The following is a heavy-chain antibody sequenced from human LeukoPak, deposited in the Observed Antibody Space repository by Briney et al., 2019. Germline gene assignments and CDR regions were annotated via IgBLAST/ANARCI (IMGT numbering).Heavy chain of an antibody. CDR2: ISAYNGYT. Sequence: GASVKVSCTASGYIFTSYGISWVRQAPGQGLEWMGWISAYNGYTNYAQKLQGRVTMITDTSTSTAYMELRSLMSDDTAVYFCARGRRRLQPSDIWGQGTMVTVSS. V-gene: IGHV1-18*01. CDR1: GYIFTSYG. D-gene: IGHD5-12*01. J-gene: IGHJ3*02. CDR3: ARGRRRLQPSDI.